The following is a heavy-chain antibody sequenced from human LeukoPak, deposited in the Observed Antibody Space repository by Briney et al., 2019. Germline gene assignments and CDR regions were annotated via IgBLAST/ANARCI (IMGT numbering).Heavy chain of an antibody. CDR3: ATGGRIPLNGNYYFDY. D-gene: IGHD5-18*01. Sequence: ASVKVSCKASGYTFTSYDINWVRQATGQGLEWMRWMDPNSGNTGYAQKFQGRVTITRNTSISTAYMELSSLRSEDTAVYYCATGGRIPLNGNYYFDYWGQGTLVTVSS. CDR2: MDPNSGNT. CDR1: GYTFTSYD. V-gene: IGHV1-8*03. J-gene: IGHJ4*02.